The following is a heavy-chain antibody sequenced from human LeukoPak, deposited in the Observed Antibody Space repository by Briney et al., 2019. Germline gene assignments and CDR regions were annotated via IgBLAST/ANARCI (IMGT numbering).Heavy chain of an antibody. Sequence: PGGSLRLSCAASAFSISDYWMTWVRQAPGKGLVWVSRINSDGSSTSYADSVKGRFTISRDNAKNTLYLQMNSLRAEDTAVYYCARDRGRRRDGYNYPFDYWGQGTLVTVSS. CDR3: ARDRGRRRDGYNYPFDY. D-gene: IGHD5-24*01. V-gene: IGHV3-74*01. CDR2: INSDGSST. CDR1: AFSISDYW. J-gene: IGHJ4*02.